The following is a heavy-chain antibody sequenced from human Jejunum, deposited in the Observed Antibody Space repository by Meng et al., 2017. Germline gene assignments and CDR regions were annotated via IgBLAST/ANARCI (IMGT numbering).Heavy chain of an antibody. D-gene: IGHD2-21*01. V-gene: IGHV3-23*04. CDR1: CLRFRGFS. J-gene: IGHJ4*02. CDR3: ARLVKS. Sequence: VGCVEGLVTLGWSVRLSCEAFCLRFRGFSISGVRQAPGKGLEWVSFITGSGSNTYYADSVKGRFTISRDDFKNTLFLQMNSLRGEDTAVYYCARLVKSWGQGTLVTVSS. CDR2: ITGSGSNT.